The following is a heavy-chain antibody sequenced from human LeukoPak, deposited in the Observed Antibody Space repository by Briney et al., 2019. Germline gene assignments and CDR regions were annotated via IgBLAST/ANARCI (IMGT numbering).Heavy chain of an antibody. CDR1: GFTFSSYS. Sequence: GGSLRLSCAASGFTFSSYSMNWVRQAPGKGLEWVSYISGSSSTIYYADSVKGRFTISRDNAKNSLYLQMNSLRAEDTAVYYCARDSLYDYVWGSHRYFDYWGQGTLVTVSS. J-gene: IGHJ4*02. CDR3: ARDSLYDYVWGSHRYFDY. D-gene: IGHD3-16*02. CDR2: ISGSSSTI. V-gene: IGHV3-48*01.